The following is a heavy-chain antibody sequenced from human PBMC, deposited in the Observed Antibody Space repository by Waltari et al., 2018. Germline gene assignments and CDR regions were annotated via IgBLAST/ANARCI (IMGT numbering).Heavy chain of an antibody. CDR1: GFIFSDYG. CDR2: ISFDGLDK. D-gene: IGHD2-15*01. Sequence: QGQLVESGGGVVQPGRSLRLTCTASGFIFSDYGMHWVRQAPGKGLEWVAVISFDGLDKRYADSVKGRFTISRDNSKNTLFLELNSLTTYDTGVYFCAKANRHSGQDNWFDPWGHGAPVTVSS. J-gene: IGHJ5*02. CDR3: AKANRHSGQDNWFDP. V-gene: IGHV3-30*18.